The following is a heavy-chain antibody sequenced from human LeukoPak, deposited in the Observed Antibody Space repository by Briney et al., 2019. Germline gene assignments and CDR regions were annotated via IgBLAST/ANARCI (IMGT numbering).Heavy chain of an antibody. CDR2: ISAYNGNT. Sequence: ASVKVSCKASGYTFTSYGISWVRQAPGQGPEWMGWISAYNGNTNYAQKLQGRVTMTTDTSTSTAYMELSSLRSEDTAVYYCATATMVRGVISHGWFDPWGQGTLVTVSS. J-gene: IGHJ5*02. V-gene: IGHV1-18*01. CDR3: ATATMVRGVISHGWFDP. CDR1: GYTFTSYG. D-gene: IGHD3-10*01.